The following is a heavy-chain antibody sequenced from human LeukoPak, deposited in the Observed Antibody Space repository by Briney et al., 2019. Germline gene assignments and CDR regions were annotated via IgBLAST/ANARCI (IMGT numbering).Heavy chain of an antibody. CDR3: ARGSGMGDSSGYYLGY. CDR1: GFTFSSYA. CDR2: ISYDGSNK. J-gene: IGHJ4*02. D-gene: IGHD3-22*01. Sequence: GGSLRLSCAASGFTFSSYAMHWVRQAPGKGLEWVAVISYDGSNKYYADSVKGRFTISRDNSKNTLYLQMNSLGAEDTAVYYCARGSGMGDSSGYYLGYWGQGTLVTVSS. V-gene: IGHV3-30-3*01.